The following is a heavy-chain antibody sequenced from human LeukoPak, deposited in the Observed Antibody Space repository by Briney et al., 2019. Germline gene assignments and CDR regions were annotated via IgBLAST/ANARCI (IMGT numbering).Heavy chain of an antibody. Sequence: GASVKVSCKASGGTFSSYVISWVRQAPGQGLEWMGRIIPILGTANYAQKFQGRVTITTDESTSTAYMELSSLRSEDTAVYYCARAMSMGYCSGGSCYPAINWFDPWGQGTLVTVSS. V-gene: IGHV1-69*11. J-gene: IGHJ5*02. D-gene: IGHD2-15*01. CDR2: IIPILGTA. CDR3: ARAMSMGYCSGGSCYPAINWFDP. CDR1: GGTFSSYV.